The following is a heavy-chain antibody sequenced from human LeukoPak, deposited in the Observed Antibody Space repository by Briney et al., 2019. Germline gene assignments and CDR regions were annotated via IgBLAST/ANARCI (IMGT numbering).Heavy chain of an antibody. CDR2: IYYSGST. CDR3: ARVPASYDFWSGYYPQPSYFDY. Sequence: PSETLSLTCTVSGGSISSHYWSWIRQPPGKGLEWIGYIYYSGSTNYNPSHKSRVTISVDTSKNQFSLKLSSVTAADTAVYYCARVPASYDFWSGYYPQPSYFDYWGQGTLVTVSS. D-gene: IGHD3-3*01. CDR1: GGSISSHY. J-gene: IGHJ4*02. V-gene: IGHV4-59*11.